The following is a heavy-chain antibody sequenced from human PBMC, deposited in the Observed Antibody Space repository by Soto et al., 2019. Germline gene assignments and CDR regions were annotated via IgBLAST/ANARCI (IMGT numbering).Heavy chain of an antibody. Sequence: GGSLRLSCAASGFTFRSYSLNWVRQAPGKGLEWVSSISAGGDSSYYADSVKGRFTVSRDNSKNTVYLQMNSLRGEDTAVYYCAKDTLFDYWGRGTLVTVSS. J-gene: IGHJ4*02. CDR1: GFTFRSYS. CDR2: ISAGGDSS. V-gene: IGHV3-23*01. CDR3: AKDTLFDY.